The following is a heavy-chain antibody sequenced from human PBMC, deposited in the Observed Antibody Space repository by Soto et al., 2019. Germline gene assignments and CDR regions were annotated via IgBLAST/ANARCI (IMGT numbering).Heavy chain of an antibody. CDR1: GFSLSNAGMG. CDR2: IFSNDER. V-gene: IGHV2-26*01. J-gene: IGHJ5*02. CDR3: AQTDDGGISRTPAGWCDA. D-gene: IGHD1-20*01. Sequence: QVTLKESGPVLVKPTETITLTCTVSGFSLSNAGMGVSWIRQPPGKALEWLAHIFSNDERRFSTSLKNRLTISTDTFNSQGVLIMTSMDAGDTGTYYCAQTDDGGISRTPAGWCDAWLQGTLVTVSS.